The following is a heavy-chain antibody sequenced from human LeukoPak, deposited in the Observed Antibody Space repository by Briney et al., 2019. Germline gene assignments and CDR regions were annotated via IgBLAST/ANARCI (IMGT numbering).Heavy chain of an antibody. CDR3: ASMRWLQFFH. CDR2: IGSSGSSI. V-gene: IGHV3-48*03. CDR1: IFNFNTFE. D-gene: IGHD5-24*01. Sequence: GGSLRLSCEASIFNFNTFEMSWVRQAPGKGLEWIAYIGSSGSSIYYADFVKGRFTISRDNAKNSLYVEMESLRVEDTAVYFCASMRWLQFFHWGQGTLVTVSS. J-gene: IGHJ4*02.